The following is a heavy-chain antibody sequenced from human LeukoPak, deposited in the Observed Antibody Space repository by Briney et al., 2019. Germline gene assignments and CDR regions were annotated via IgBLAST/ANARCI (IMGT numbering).Heavy chain of an antibody. CDR1: GFTFNTFN. J-gene: IGHJ4*02. CDR2: ISGSGGST. D-gene: IGHD3/OR15-3a*01. V-gene: IGHV3-23*01. CDR3: AKSRTGDFDY. Sequence: PGGSLRLSCAASGFTFNTFNMNWVLQAPGKGLEWVSAISGSGGSTYYADSVKGRFTISRDNSKNTLYLQMNSLRAEDTAVYYCAKSRTGDFDYWGQGTLVTVSS.